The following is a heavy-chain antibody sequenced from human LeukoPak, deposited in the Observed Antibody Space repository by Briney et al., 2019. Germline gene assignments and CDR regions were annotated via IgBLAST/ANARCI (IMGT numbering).Heavy chain of an antibody. V-gene: IGHV3-23*01. CDR3: ARGRDFFDY. CDR1: GFTFSSYA. CDR2: ISGSGGIT. J-gene: IGHJ4*02. Sequence: PGGSLRLSCVASGFTFSSYAMSWVRQAPGKGLEGVSGISGSGGITNYADSVKGRFTISRDNSKNTLYLQMNSLRAEDTAVYYCARGRDFFDYWGQGTLVTVSS.